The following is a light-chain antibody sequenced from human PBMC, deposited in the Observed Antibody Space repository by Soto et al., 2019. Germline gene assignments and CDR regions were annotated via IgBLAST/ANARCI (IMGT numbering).Light chain of an antibody. Sequence: DIVMTQSPATLSVSPGETATLSCRASQSVGSAVAWYQHKPGQAPRLLIVGASIRATGVPGRFSGGGSGTEFTLTISSLQSADFAVYYCQQYKNWPPLTFGGGTTVEIK. CDR3: QQYKNWPPLT. J-gene: IGKJ4*01. V-gene: IGKV3-15*01. CDR2: GAS. CDR1: QSVGSA.